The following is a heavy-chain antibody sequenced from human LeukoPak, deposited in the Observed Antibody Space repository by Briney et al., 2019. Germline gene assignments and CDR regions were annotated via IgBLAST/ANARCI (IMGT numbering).Heavy chain of an antibody. Sequence: TGGSLRLSCAASGFTFSSYWMNWVRQAPGKGLEWVPNINQDGTEKYYVDSVRGRFTISRDNAKNSLYLQMNSLRAEDTAVYYCARDVLAGTFDYWGQGALVTVSS. J-gene: IGHJ4*02. V-gene: IGHV3-7*01. CDR2: INQDGTEK. D-gene: IGHD6-19*01. CDR1: GFTFSSYW. CDR3: ARDVLAGTFDY.